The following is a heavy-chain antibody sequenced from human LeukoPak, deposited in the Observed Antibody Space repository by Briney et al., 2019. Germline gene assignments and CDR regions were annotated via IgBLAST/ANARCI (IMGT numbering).Heavy chain of an antibody. V-gene: IGHV4-38-2*01. CDR3: ARRFNTVGLFDY. J-gene: IGHJ4*02. Sequence: SETLSLTCAVSGDSISSNYYWGWIRQPPGKGLEWIGSIYHSGSTYYNPSLKSRVTLSVDTSKNQFSLMLSFVTAADTAVYYCARRFNTVGLFDYWGQGSLVTVSS. CDR1: GDSISSNYY. CDR2: IYHSGST. D-gene: IGHD5-12*01.